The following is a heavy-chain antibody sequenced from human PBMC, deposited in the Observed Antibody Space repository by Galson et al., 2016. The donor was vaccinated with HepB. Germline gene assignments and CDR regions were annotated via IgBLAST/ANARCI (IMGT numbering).Heavy chain of an antibody. D-gene: IGHD2-8*02. CDR3: ARESIFCTGSVCLNNYYYCMDV. CDR2: IWSDGSNR. V-gene: IGHV3-33*01. CDR1: GFTFSRYG. Sequence: SLRLSCAASGFTFSRYGMHWVRQAPGKGLEWVAVIWSDGSNRYYADSVKGRFTISRDNSKNTLYLQMNSLRAEDTAVYYCARESIFCTGSVCLNNYYYCMDVWGPGTTVTVSS. J-gene: IGHJ6*02.